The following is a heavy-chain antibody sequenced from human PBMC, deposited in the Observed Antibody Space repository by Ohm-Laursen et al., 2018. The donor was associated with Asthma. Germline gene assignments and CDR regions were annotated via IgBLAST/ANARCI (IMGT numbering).Heavy chain of an antibody. J-gene: IGHJ4*02. CDR3: AKGGYSYGPRSYFDY. CDR1: GFTVSSNY. V-gene: IGHV3-53*01. D-gene: IGHD5-18*01. CDR2: IYSGGST. Sequence: SLRLSCSASGFTVSSNYMSWVRQAPGKGLEWVSVIYSGGSTYYADSVKGRFTISRDNSKNTLYLQMNSLRAEDTAVYYCAKGGYSYGPRSYFDYWGQGTLVTVSS.